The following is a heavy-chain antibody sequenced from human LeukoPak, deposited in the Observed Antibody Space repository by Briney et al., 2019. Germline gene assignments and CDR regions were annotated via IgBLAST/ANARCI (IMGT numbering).Heavy chain of an antibody. CDR3: TRDSGTYNWFDP. J-gene: IGHJ5*02. CDR2: IDKKSQFYATAT. D-gene: IGHD1-26*01. Sequence: GGSLRLSCTASGLAFSGAAVHWVRQSSEKGLEWVGHIDKKSQFYATATAYAASVEGRFTISRDDSKNTAYLQMNSLKTEDTALYYWTRDSGTYNWFDPWGQGTLVTVSS. V-gene: IGHV3-73*01. CDR1: GLAFSGAA.